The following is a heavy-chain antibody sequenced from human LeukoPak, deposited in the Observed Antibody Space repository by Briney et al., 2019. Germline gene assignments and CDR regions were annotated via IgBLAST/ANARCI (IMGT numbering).Heavy chain of an antibody. CDR2: ISTSSSTI. CDR3: GRGDYSSSWYLDH. D-gene: IGHD6-13*01. V-gene: IGHV3-48*03. J-gene: IGHJ4*02. CDR1: GFNFSSYE. Sequence: QAGGSLRLSCAASGFNFSSYEMIWVRQAPGKGLEWISYISTSSSTIYYGDSVEGRFTISRDNAKNSLYLQMNSLRAEDTAVYYCGRGDYSSSWYLDHWGQGTLVTVSS.